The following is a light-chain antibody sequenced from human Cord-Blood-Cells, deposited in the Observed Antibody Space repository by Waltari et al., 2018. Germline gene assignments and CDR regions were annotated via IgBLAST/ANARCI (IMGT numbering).Light chain of an antibody. CDR2: SNN. CDR1: SSNIGSNT. Sequence: QSVLTQPPSASGTPGQRVTISCSGISSNIGSNTVNWYQQLPGPAPKLLIYSNNQRPSGVPDRFSGSKSGTSASLAISGLQSEDEADYYCAAWDDSLNGWVFGGGTKLTVL. CDR3: AAWDDSLNGWV. V-gene: IGLV1-44*01. J-gene: IGLJ3*02.